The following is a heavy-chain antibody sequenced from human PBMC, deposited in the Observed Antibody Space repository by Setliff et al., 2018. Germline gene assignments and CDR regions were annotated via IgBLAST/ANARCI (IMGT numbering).Heavy chain of an antibody. CDR3: ALEYSNSSPTVYYYMDV. CDR1: GYTFTSYG. V-gene: IGHV1-69*06. CDR2: IIPLFETT. J-gene: IGHJ6*03. Sequence: ASVKVSCKASGYTFTSYGISWVRQAPGQGLEWMGRIIPLFETTNYVEKFQGRVTITADKSTSTAYMELSRLTSEDTAVYYCALEYSNSSPTVYYYMDVWGKGTTVTVSS. D-gene: IGHD6-6*01.